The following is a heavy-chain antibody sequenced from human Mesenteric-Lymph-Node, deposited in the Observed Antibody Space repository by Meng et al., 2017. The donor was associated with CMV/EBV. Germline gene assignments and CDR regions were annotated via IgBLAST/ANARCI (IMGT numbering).Heavy chain of an antibody. Sequence: ASVTVSCKTSGYTFTSYAISWVRQAPGQGLEWVGWISPYNDDTKYALKVQGRVTMTTDTSTSTAYMELRSLRSDDTAVYYCGRQSGYSAYDPFDYWGQGTLVTVSS. J-gene: IGHJ4*02. D-gene: IGHD5-12*01. CDR2: ISPYNDDT. V-gene: IGHV1-18*01. CDR3: GRQSGYSAYDPFDY. CDR1: GYTFTSYA.